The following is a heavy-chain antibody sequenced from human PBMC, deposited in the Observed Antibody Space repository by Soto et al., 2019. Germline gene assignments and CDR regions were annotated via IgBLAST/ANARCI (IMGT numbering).Heavy chain of an antibody. CDR1: GFTFYDFA. J-gene: IGHJ4*02. CDR2: ISGTRNII. D-gene: IGHD2-15*01. Sequence: EVQLVESGGGLVQPGRSLRLSCAASGFTFYDFAMHWVRQAPGKGLEWVSRISGTRNIIDYADSVKVRFIISRDNAKNSLYLQMNSLRPEDTAFYYCVKDMYEGSSGGSLDYWGQGTLVTVSS. V-gene: IGHV3-9*01. CDR3: VKDMYEGSSGGSLDY.